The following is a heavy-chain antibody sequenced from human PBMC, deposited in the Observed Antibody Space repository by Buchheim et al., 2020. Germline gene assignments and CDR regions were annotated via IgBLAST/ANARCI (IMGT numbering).Heavy chain of an antibody. Sequence: EVQLVESGGGLVQPGGSLRLSCAASGFTFSAYAMNWVRQAPGKGLEWVSSVSSSGSSIYYADSVKGRFTIFSSDGKQSLFLHMNSLRDEDTAVYYCARGRYSTSSGWFDSWGQG. CDR2: VSSSGSSI. CDR3: ARGRYSTSSGWFDS. J-gene: IGHJ5*01. V-gene: IGHV3-48*02. D-gene: IGHD6-6*01. CDR1: GFTFSAYA.